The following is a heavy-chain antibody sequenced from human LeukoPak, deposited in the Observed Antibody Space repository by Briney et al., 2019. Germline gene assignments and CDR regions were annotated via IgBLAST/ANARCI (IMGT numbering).Heavy chain of an antibody. J-gene: IGHJ6*03. CDR2: IYHSGNT. CDR1: GYSISSGYY. V-gene: IGHV4-38-2*02. CDR3: ARILARQFTSFSDSSPYTYYYMDV. Sequence: PSETLSLTCTVSGYSISSGYYWGWIRQPPGKGLEWIGSIYHSGNTYYNPSLKSRGTISVDTSQNQFSLRLSSLTAADTAVYYCARILARQFTSFSDSSPYTYYYMDVWGKGTTVTVSS. D-gene: IGHD2/OR15-2a*01.